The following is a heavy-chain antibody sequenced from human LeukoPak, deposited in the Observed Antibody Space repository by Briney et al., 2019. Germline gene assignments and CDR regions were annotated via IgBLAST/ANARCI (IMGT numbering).Heavy chain of an antibody. CDR1: GKSFSGYY. D-gene: IGHD2-21*02. CDR2: INHSGST. V-gene: IGHV4-34*01. CDR3: ARGRVSVTGYYFAMDV. Sequence: SETLSLTCTVYGKSFSGYYWTCIRQSPGKGLEWIGEINHSGSTNYNPSLKSRVSISIDTSKNHLSLKLSSVTAADTAAYYCARGRVSVTGYYFAMDVWGQGTTVTVSS. J-gene: IGHJ6*02.